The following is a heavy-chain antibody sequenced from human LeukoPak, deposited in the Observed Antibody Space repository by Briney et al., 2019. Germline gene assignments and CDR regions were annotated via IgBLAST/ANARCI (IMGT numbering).Heavy chain of an antibody. CDR2: IYYSGST. V-gene: IGHV4-59*01. Sequence: PGGSLRLSCAASGFTFSSSAMSWIRQPPGKGLEWIGYIYYSGSTNYNPSLKSRVTISVDTSKNQFSLKLSSVTAADTAVYYCARGVGPDYDFWSGFNWFDPWGQGTLVTVSS. CDR3: ARGVGPDYDFWSGFNWFDP. CDR1: GFTFSSSA. J-gene: IGHJ5*02. D-gene: IGHD3-3*01.